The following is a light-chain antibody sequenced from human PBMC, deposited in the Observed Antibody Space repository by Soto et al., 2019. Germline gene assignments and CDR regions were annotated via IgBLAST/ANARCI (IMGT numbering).Light chain of an antibody. CDR3: QQYYGSPIT. J-gene: IGKJ3*01. CDR2: SAS. Sequence: DIVMTQSPNSLAVSLGERATINCKSSQSLLSSSNNKNYLAWFQQKPGQAPKLHISSASTRYSGVPDRFSGSGSGTDFTLTISSLRAQDVAVYYCQQYYGSPITFGPGTKLEIK. CDR1: QSLLSSSNNKNY. V-gene: IGKV4-1*01.